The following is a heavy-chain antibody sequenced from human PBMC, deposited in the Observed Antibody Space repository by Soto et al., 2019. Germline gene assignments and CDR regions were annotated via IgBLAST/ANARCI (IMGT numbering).Heavy chain of an antibody. CDR1: GFSLSNARMG. CDR2: IFSNDEK. D-gene: IGHD3-22*01. Sequence: GSGPTQVNPTETLTLTCTVSGFSLSNARMGVSWIRQPPGKALEWLAHIFSNDEKSYSTSLKSRLTISKDTSKSQVVLTMTNMDPVDTATYYCARIIRDDSSGPNLGYWGQGTLVTVS. J-gene: IGHJ4*02. V-gene: IGHV2-26*01. CDR3: ARIIRDDSSGPNLGY.